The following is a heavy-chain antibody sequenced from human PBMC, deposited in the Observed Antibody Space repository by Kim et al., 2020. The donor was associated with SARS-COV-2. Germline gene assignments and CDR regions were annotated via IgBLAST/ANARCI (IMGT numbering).Heavy chain of an antibody. D-gene: IGHD6-19*01. CDR2: T. CDR3: ARDLAVAGTHY. J-gene: IGHJ4*02. Sequence: TGYAQKFQGRVTMTRNTSISTAYMELSSLRSEDTAVYYCARDLAVAGTHYWGQGTLVTVSS. V-gene: IGHV1-8*01.